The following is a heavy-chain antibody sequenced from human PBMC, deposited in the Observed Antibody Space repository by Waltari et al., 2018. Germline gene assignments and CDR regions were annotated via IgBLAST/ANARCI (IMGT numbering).Heavy chain of an antibody. Sequence: QVQLQQWGAGLLKPSETLSLTCAVYGGSFSGYYWSWIRQPPGKGLEWIGEINHSGSTNYNPSLKSRVTISVDTSKNQFSLKLSSVTAADTAVYYCARETVTWVDPWGQGTLVTVSS. J-gene: IGHJ5*02. CDR1: GGSFSGYY. CDR3: ARETVTWVDP. V-gene: IGHV4-34*01. D-gene: IGHD4-4*01. CDR2: INHSGST.